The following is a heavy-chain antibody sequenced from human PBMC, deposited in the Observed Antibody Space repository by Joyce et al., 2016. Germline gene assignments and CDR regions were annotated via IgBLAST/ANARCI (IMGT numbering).Heavy chain of an antibody. Sequence: EVQLVESGGGLVQPGGSLRLSCVVSGSTCNNLWIHGVRQAPGKGLVWVSVINDDGISTFYADSVNDRFTISRDDAKNTVYLQMNSLRAEDTALYYCAGVFDYWGQGTLVTVSS. CDR1: GSTCNNLW. CDR3: AGVFDY. J-gene: IGHJ4*02. V-gene: IGHV3-74*01. CDR2: INDDGIST.